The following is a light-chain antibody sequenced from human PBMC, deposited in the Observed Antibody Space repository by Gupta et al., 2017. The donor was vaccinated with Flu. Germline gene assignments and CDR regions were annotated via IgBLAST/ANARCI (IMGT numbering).Light chain of an antibody. CDR3: QQYGSSRPWT. Sequence: EIVLTQPPGTLSLSPGERATLPCRASQSVSSSYLAWYQQKPGQAPRLLIYCASSRATCIPDRFSGSGSGTDFPLTISRLEPEDFAVYFCQQYGSSRPWTFGQGTKVEIK. V-gene: IGKV3-20*01. CDR2: CAS. CDR1: QSVSSSY. J-gene: IGKJ1*01.